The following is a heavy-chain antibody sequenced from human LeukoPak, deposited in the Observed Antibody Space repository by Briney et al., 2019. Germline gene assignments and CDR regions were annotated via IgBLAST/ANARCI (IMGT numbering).Heavy chain of an antibody. CDR3: ATGPHGYFDY. J-gene: IGHJ4*02. CDR2: FDPEDGET. V-gene: IGHV1-24*01. Sequence: ASVKVSCKVPGYTLTELSMHWVRQAPGKGLEWMGGFDPEDGETIYALKFQGRVTMTEDTSTDTAYMELSSLRSEDTAVYYCATGPHGYFDYWGQGTLVTVSS. CDR1: GYTLTELS.